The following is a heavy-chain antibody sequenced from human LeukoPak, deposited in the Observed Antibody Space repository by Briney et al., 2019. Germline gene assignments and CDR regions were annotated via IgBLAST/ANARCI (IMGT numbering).Heavy chain of an antibody. CDR2: IYYSGST. CDR1: GGSISSYY. Sequence: SETLSLTCTVSGGSISSYYWSWIRQPPGKGLEWIGYIYYSGSTNYNPSLKSRVTISVDTSKNQFSLKLSSVTAADTAVYYCARDRGYNYYYYYMDVWGKGTTVTVSS. D-gene: IGHD5-18*01. CDR3: ARDRGYNYYYYYMDV. J-gene: IGHJ6*03. V-gene: IGHV4-59*12.